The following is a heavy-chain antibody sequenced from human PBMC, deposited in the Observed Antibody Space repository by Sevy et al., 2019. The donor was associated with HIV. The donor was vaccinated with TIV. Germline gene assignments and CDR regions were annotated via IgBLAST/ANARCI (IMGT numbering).Heavy chain of an antibody. D-gene: IGHD6-13*01. V-gene: IGHV3-72*01. J-gene: IGHJ4*02. Sequence: GGSLRLSCVASGFTFSDHYMEWVRQAPGKGLEWVGRSRNKADGYTTENAASVKGRFTISRDESKNSLYVQMNSLKTEDTAVYYCVTHAGMAAAGRVFDYWGQGTLVTVSS. CDR2: SRNKADGYTT. CDR3: VTHAGMAAAGRVFDY. CDR1: GFTFSDHY.